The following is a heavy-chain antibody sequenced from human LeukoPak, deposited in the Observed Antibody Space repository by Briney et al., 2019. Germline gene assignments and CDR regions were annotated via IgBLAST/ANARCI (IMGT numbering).Heavy chain of an antibody. CDR2: ISYDGSNK. Sequence: GGSLRLSCAASGFTFSSYGMHWVRQAPGKGLEWVAVISYDGSNKYYADSVKGRFTISRDNSKNTLYLQMNSLRAEDTAVYFCANPSSGNDYWGQGTLVTVSS. D-gene: IGHD3-22*01. J-gene: IGHJ4*02. CDR3: ANPSSGNDY. V-gene: IGHV3-30*18. CDR1: GFTFSSYG.